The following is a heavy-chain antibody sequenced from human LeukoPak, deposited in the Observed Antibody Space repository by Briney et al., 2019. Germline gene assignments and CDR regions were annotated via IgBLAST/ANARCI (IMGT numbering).Heavy chain of an antibody. Sequence: SETLSLTCTVSGGSISSYYWSWIRQPPGQGLEWIGYIYYSGSTNYNPSLKSRVTISVDTSKNQFSLKLSSVTAVDTAVYYCARGLAVYGGNSGVYFDYWGQGTLVTVSS. CDR3: ARGLAVYGGNSGVYFDY. CDR2: IYYSGST. D-gene: IGHD4-23*01. J-gene: IGHJ4*02. CDR1: GGSISSYY. V-gene: IGHV4-59*01.